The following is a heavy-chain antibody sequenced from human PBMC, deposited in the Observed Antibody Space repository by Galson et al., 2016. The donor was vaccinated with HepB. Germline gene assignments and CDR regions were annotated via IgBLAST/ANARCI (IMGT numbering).Heavy chain of an antibody. D-gene: IGHD3-3*01. CDR1: GDTSQSMSSSSFN. J-gene: IGHJ6*02. Sequence: ETLSLTCTVSGDTSQSMSSSSFNWGWIRQSPTTGLEWVGNIDYRGTTSYNPSLESRVTISLDTSKRQFPLKVASVTAADTAVYYCVRRNDFDYWSGFRDAYGMDVWGQGTTVIVSS. CDR2: IDYRGTT. CDR3: VRRNDFDYWSGFRDAYGMDV. V-gene: IGHV4-39*01.